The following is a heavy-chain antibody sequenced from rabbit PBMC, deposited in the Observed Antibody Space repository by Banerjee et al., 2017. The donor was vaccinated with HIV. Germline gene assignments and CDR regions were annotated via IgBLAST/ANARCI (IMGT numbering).Heavy chain of an antibody. V-gene: IGHV1S40*01. CDR3: ARGYASAAGSNL. CDR2: IYAGSGGST. CDR1: GFSVSSSYW. Sequence: QSLEESGGDLVKPGASLTLTCTASGFSVSSSYWICWVRQAPGKGLEWIACIYAGSGGSTYYASWAKGRFTISRSTSLNTVTLQMTGLTAADTATYFCARGYASAAGSNLWGPGTLVTVS. J-gene: IGHJ4*01. D-gene: IGHD4-2*01.